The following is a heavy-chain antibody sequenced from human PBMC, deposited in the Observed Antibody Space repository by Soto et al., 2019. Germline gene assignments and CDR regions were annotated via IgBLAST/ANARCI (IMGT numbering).Heavy chain of an antibody. V-gene: IGHV3-21*01. Sequence: PXGSLRLSCAASGFTFSSYGMNWVRQAPGKGLEWVSSISSSSSYIYYADSVKGRFTISRDNAKNSLYLQMNSLRAEDTAVYYCWPYKWFDTWGQGTLVTVSS. J-gene: IGHJ5*02. CDR2: ISSSSSYI. CDR1: GFTFSSYG. CDR3: WPYKWFDT.